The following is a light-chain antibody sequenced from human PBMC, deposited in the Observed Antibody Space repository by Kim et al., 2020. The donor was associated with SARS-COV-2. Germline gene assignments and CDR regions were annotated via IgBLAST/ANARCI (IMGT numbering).Light chain of an antibody. Sequence: LSPGEGATLSCRTSQNIGNSLGWYQQKPGQAPRLLIYDASSRAKGIPARFSGSGSATDFTLTISSLEPEDFAVYYCQQRSNWQITFGQGTRLEIK. CDR3: QQRSNWQIT. CDR1: QNIGNS. CDR2: DAS. V-gene: IGKV3-11*01. J-gene: IGKJ5*01.